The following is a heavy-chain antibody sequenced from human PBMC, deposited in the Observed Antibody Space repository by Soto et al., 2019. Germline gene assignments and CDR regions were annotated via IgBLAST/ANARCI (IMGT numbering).Heavy chain of an antibody. CDR3: SITRSIILAPTHDAFNI. J-gene: IGHJ3*02. Sequence: EVQLVQSGAEVKEPGESLKISCKGSGYTFTSYWIGWVRQMPGKGLEWSGSIYPGDSETTYSPSLQGQVTVSVAKSISNAYLQWSSLKASESAVYYCSITRSIILAPTHDAFNIWGQGTMVTVSS. V-gene: IGHV5-51*03. D-gene: IGHD5-12*01. CDR1: GYTFTSYW. CDR2: IYPGDSET.